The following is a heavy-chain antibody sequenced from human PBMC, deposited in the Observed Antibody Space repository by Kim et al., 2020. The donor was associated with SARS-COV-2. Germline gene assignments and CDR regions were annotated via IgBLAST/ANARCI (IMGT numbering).Heavy chain of an antibody. Sequence: GGSLRLSCVASGFTFSNYWMQWVRQVPGKGLVWVSHINSDGSDTTYADSVKGRFTISRDNARNTLYLQMHSLRAEDMAIYYCVRDNFGIDYWGQGTLVTVSS. D-gene: IGHD3-3*01. J-gene: IGHJ4*02. CDR3: VRDNFGIDY. CDR2: INSDGSDT. CDR1: GFTFSNYW. V-gene: IGHV3-74*03.